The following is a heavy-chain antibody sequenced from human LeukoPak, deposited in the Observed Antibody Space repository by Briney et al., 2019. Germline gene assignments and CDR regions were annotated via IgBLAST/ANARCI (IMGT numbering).Heavy chain of an antibody. J-gene: IGHJ4*02. D-gene: IGHD2-15*01. CDR1: GFTFSNYA. CDR3: AKQLGYCSDGSCYFPY. V-gene: IGHV3-23*01. CDR2: VSGSSHKI. Sequence: PGGSLRLSCVASGFTFSNYAMSWVRQAPNKGLDWVSVVSGSSHKIRYADSVQGRFTISRDNSKSTLCLQMNSLRAEDTAVYYCAKQLGYCSDGSCYFPYWGQGTLVTVSS.